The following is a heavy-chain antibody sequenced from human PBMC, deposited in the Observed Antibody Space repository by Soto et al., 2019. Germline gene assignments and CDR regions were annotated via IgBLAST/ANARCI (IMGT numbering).Heavy chain of an antibody. CDR2: IKSGIDGEAT. Sequence: EVQLVESGGGLVKPGGSLTLSCAASGFTFKRAWMNWVRQAPGKGLEWVGRIKSGIDGEATDYGAPVKGRFTISRDDSKNTLSLQMNCLKIEDTDIYYCSTGLGTYYSRFDYWGRGTLVTVSS. J-gene: IGHJ4*02. CDR1: GFTFKRAW. V-gene: IGHV3-15*07. D-gene: IGHD3-10*01. CDR3: STGLGTYYSRFDY.